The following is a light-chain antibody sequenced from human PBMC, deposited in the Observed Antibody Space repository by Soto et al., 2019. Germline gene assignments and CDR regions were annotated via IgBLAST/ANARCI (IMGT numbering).Light chain of an antibody. CDR1: TSDVGGYNY. V-gene: IGLV2-14*01. CDR2: GVS. CDR3: SSYTRSTTYV. J-gene: IGLJ1*01. Sequence: QSALTQPASVSGSPGQSITISCTGSTSDVGGYNYVSWYQQHPGRAPKLMIYGVSNRPSGVSSRFSGSKSGNTASLTISGLQAEDEADYYCSSYTRSTTYVFGTGTKLTVL.